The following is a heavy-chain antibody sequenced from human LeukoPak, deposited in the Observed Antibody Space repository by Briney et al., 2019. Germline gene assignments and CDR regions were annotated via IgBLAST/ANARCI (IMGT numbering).Heavy chain of an antibody. J-gene: IGHJ4*02. CDR2: MSHSGST. D-gene: IGHD3-22*01. Sequence: SETLSLTRGVSGYSISSGYHWGWIRQPTGKGLEWIGSMSHSGSTYYNPSLKSRVTISVDTSKNQFSVKLSSVTAADTAVYYCARHHLYDSSGDGRYYLDYWGQGTLVTVSS. CDR3: ARHHLYDSSGDGRYYLDY. CDR1: GYSISSGYH. V-gene: IGHV4-38-2*01.